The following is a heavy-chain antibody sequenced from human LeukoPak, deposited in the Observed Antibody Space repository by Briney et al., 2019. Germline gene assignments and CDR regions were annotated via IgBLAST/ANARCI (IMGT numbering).Heavy chain of an antibody. D-gene: IGHD3-3*01. CDR1: GFTFSSYW. Sequence: GGSLRLSCAASGFTFSSYWMSWVRQAPGKGLEWVANIKQDGSEKYYVDSVKGRFTISRDNAKNSLYLQMISLRAEDTAVYYCARGLTPITIFGVVSGYYYYYMDVWGKGTTVTVSS. J-gene: IGHJ6*03. CDR2: IKQDGSEK. CDR3: ARGLTPITIFGVVSGYYYYYMDV. V-gene: IGHV3-7*01.